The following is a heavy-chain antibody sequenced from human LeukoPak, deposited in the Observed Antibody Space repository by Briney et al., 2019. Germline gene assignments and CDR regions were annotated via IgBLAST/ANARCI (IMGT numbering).Heavy chain of an antibody. CDR1: GYTFTDYY. J-gene: IGHJ5*02. V-gene: IGHV1-2*02. D-gene: IGHD2-15*01. CDR3: AKVVVAAIDWFDP. CDR2: INPNSGGT. Sequence: GASVKVSCKASGYTFTDYYIHWVRQAPGQGLEWMGWINPNSGGTNYAQKFQGRLTMTRDTSISTAYMELSSLRSDDTAVYYCAKVVVAAIDWFDPWGQGTLVTASS.